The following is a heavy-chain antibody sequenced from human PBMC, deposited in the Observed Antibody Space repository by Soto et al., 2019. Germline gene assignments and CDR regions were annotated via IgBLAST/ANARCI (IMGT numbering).Heavy chain of an antibody. V-gene: IGHV4-31*03. CDR2: ISYSGST. CDR3: ARAAANIDY. Sequence: QVQLQESVPGLVKPSQTLSLTCTVSGGSISSSGSYWTWILQHPGKGLEWIGYISYSGSTVYNPSLESRVTISVDTYKNQFYLHLSSVTAADTAVYYCARAAANIDYWGQGTLVTVSS. CDR1: GGSISSSGSY. D-gene: IGHD2-2*01. J-gene: IGHJ4*02.